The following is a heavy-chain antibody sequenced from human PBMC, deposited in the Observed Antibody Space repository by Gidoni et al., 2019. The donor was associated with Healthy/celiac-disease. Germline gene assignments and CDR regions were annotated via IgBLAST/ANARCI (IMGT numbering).Heavy chain of an antibody. D-gene: IGHD3-22*01. CDR1: GFTFSSYA. Sequence: EVQLLESGGGLVQPGGSLSLSCAASGFTFSSYAMSWVRQAPGKGLEWVSAMSGSGGSTYYADSVKGRFTISRDNSKNTLYLQMNSLRAEDTAVYYCASKEYYYDSTIWGQGTMVTVSS. CDR3: ASKEYYYDSTI. V-gene: IGHV3-23*01. J-gene: IGHJ3*02. CDR2: MSGSGGST.